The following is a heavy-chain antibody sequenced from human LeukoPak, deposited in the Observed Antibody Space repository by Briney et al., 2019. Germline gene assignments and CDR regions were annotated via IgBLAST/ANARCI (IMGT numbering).Heavy chain of an antibody. Sequence: SETLSLTCAVSGGSISSSSFYWGWIRQPPGKGLEWIGSIYYSGSTYYNPSLKSRVTISVDTSKNEFSLRLSSVTAADTAVYYCAHFRGGAFDFWGRGTMVTVSS. CDR1: GGSISSSSFY. J-gene: IGHJ3*01. CDR2: IYYSGST. V-gene: IGHV4-39*01. CDR3: AHFRGGAFDF. D-gene: IGHD3-16*01.